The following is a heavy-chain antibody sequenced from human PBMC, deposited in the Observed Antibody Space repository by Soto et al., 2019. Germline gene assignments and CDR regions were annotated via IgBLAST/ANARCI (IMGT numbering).Heavy chain of an antibody. Sequence: GGSLRLSCAASGFTFSSYWMSWVRQAPGKGLEWVSGISGGGTSTYYADSVKGRFTISRDNSKNTLYLQMNSLRAEDTALYYCATDKRSFDYWGQGTLVTVSS. J-gene: IGHJ4*02. V-gene: IGHV3-23*01. CDR3: ATDKRSFDY. CDR2: ISGGGTST. CDR1: GFTFSSYW.